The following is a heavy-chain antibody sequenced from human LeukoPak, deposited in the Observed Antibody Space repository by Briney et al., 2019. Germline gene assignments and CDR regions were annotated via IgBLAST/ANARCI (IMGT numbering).Heavy chain of an antibody. CDR1: GFTVSSNY. CDR3: ARVLGPRQSNWFDP. CDR2: IYSGGST. D-gene: IGHD2-8*02. V-gene: IGHV3-53*04. Sequence: GGSLRLSCAASGFTVSSNYMSWVRQAPGKGLEWVSVIYSGGSTYYADSVKGRFTISRHNSKNTLYLQMNSLRAEDTAVYYCARVLGPRQSNWFDPWGQGTLVTDSS. J-gene: IGHJ5*02.